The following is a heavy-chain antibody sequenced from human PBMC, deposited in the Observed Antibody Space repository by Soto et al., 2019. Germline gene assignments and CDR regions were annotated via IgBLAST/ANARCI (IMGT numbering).Heavy chain of an antibody. J-gene: IGHJ4*02. Sequence: QVQLVQSGAEVKKPGSSVKVSCKASGGTFSSYSINWVRQAPGQGLEWMGGIIPIFGTANNAQKFQGRVTITADESATTVYMELSSLRSEDTAVYYCARAPNILTVKYYIDYWGQGTLVTVSS. V-gene: IGHV1-69*01. CDR2: IIPIFGTA. CDR3: ARAPNILTVKYYIDY. CDR1: GGTFSSYS. D-gene: IGHD3-9*01.